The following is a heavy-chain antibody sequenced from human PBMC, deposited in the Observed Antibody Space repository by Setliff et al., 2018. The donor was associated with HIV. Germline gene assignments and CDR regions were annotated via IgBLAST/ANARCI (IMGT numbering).Heavy chain of an antibody. Sequence: KPSETLSLSCAASGFTFSSYSMNWVRQAPGKGLEWVSYISSSSSYTHYADSVKGRFTISRDNVKNSLYLQMNSLRAEDTAVYYCARDRYSGSSTDYWGQGTLVTVSS. CDR2: ISSSSSYT. J-gene: IGHJ4*02. CDR1: GFTFSSYS. D-gene: IGHD1-26*01. CDR3: ARDRYSGSSTDY. V-gene: IGHV3-21*01.